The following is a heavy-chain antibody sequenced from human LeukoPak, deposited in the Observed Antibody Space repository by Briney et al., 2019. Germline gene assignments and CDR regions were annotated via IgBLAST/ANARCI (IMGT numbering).Heavy chain of an antibody. CDR3: VRDGDAYNFDY. J-gene: IGHJ4*02. D-gene: IGHD5-24*01. CDR1: GFTFNKYW. CDR2: IKGDGTHT. V-gene: IGHV3-74*01. Sequence: PGWSLRLSCAASGFTFNKYWMHWVRQAPGKGLVWVSRIKGDGTHTSYADSVKGRFTVSRDNAKNTLYLQMDSLRDEDTAVYYCVRDGDAYNFDYWGQGTLVTVSS.